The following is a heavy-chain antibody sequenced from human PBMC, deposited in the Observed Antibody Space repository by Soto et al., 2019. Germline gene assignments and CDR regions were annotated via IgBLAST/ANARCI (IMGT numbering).Heavy chain of an antibody. CDR2: ISGSGGST. D-gene: IGHD5-18*01. CDR3: ATDRARYTYGSSSYYYGMDV. CDR1: GFTFSSYA. Sequence: PWGSLRLSCAASGFTFSSYAMSWVRQAPGKGLEWVSAISGSGGSTYYADSVKGRFTISRDNSKNTLYLQMNSLRAEDTAVYYCATDRARYTYGSSSYYYGMDVWGQGTTVTVSS. J-gene: IGHJ6*02. V-gene: IGHV3-23*01.